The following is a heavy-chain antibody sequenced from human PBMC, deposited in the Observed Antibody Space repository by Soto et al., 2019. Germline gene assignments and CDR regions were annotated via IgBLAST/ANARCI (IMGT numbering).Heavy chain of an antibody. V-gene: IGHV1-18*01. Sequence: QVQLVQSGAEVKKPGASVKVSCKASGYTFTSYGISWVRQAPGQGLEWMGWISAYNGNTNYAQKLQGRVTMTTDTSKSTAYMELRSLRSDDTAVYYCARLDSSGWSYYYYGMDVWGQGTTVTVSS. CDR2: ISAYNGNT. CDR3: ARLDSSGWSYYYYGMDV. CDR1: GYTFTSYG. D-gene: IGHD6-19*01. J-gene: IGHJ6*02.